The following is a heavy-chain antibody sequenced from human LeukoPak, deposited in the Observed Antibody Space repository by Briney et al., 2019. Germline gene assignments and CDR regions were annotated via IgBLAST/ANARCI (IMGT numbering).Heavy chain of an antibody. J-gene: IGHJ4*02. Sequence: GGSLRLSCAASGFTFDDYAMHWVRQAPGKGLEWVSGISWNSGSIGYADSVKGRFTISRDNAKNSLYLQMDSLRAEDTAVYYCVRDMSTADLDHWGLGTLVTVFS. CDR2: ISWNSGSI. CDR3: VRDMSTADLDH. D-gene: IGHD5/OR15-5a*01. V-gene: IGHV3-9*01. CDR1: GFTFDDYA.